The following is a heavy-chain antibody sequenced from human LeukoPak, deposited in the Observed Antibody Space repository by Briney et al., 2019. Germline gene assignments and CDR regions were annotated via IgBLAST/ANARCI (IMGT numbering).Heavy chain of an antibody. J-gene: IGHJ3*02. CDR3: ARGGYHHGFDI. Sequence: QTGGSLRFSFPASGFPLNSYWFHWVRKAPGKGLGWVSRITSDGSDTIYADSVKGRFTISRDNAKSTVYLQMNSLKAEDTAVYYCARGGYHHGFDIWGQGTMVTVSS. V-gene: IGHV3-74*01. D-gene: IGHD2-15*01. CDR2: ITSDGSDT. CDR1: GFPLNSYW.